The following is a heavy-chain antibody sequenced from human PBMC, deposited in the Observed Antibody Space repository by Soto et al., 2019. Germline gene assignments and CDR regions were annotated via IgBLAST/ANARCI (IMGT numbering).Heavy chain of an antibody. D-gene: IGHD2-2*01. CDR3: ARDHYCSSTSCYGPYYYYGMDV. CDR1: GFTFSSYW. CDR2: IKQDGSEK. Sequence: VQLVESGGGVVQPGRSLRLSCAASGFTFSSYWMSWVRQAPGKGLEWVANIKQDGSEKYYVDSVKGRFTISRDNAKNSLYLQMNSLRAEDTAVYYCARDHYCSSTSCYGPYYYYGMDVWGQGTTVTVSS. J-gene: IGHJ6*02. V-gene: IGHV3-7*01.